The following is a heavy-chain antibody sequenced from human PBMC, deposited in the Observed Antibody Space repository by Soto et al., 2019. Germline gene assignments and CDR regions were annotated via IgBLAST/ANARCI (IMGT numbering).Heavy chain of an antibody. Sequence: PGGSLRLSCAASGFTFSSYAMSWVRQAPGKGLEWVSAISGSGSSTYYAESVKGRFTISRDNSKNTLHLQMNSLRAEDTAVYYCAKRGVYCITASCYQDYWGQGTLVTV. CDR1: GFTFSSYA. CDR2: ISGSGSST. J-gene: IGHJ4*02. CDR3: AKRGVYCITASCYQDY. V-gene: IGHV3-23*01. D-gene: IGHD2-2*01.